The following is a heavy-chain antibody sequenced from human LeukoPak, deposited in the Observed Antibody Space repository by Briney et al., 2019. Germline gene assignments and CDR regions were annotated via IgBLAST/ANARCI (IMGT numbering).Heavy chain of an antibody. CDR2: ISSDGTST. V-gene: IGHV3-74*01. CDR1: GFTLSSYW. J-gene: IGHJ4*02. CDR3: TRVHYGDYVDY. Sequence: GGSLRLYCAASGFTLSSYWMHWVRQAPGKGLVWVSRISSDGTSTSYADSVKGRFTISRDNAKNTLYLQMNSLRAEDTAVYHCTRVHYGDYVDYWGQGTLVTVSS. D-gene: IGHD4-17*01.